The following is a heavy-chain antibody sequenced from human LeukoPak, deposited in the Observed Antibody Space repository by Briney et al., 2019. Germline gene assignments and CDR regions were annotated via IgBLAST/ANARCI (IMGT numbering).Heavy chain of an antibody. CDR3: ARGGYDRTGYFYEGGADY. J-gene: IGHJ4*02. V-gene: IGHV1-2*02. D-gene: IGHD3-22*01. CDR1: GYTFTGFY. CDR2: NNPNNGGR. Sequence: ASVKVSCKASGYTFTGFYIHWVRQAPGQGLEWMGWNNPNNGGRIYAQKFQGRVTMTRDTSISTAYMELSSLRSDDTAVYFCARGGYDRTGYFYEGGADYWGQGTLVTVSS.